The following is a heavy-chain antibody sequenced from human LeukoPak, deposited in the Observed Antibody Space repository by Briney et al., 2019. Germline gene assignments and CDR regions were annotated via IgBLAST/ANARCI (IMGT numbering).Heavy chain of an antibody. CDR3: ARSRFYFDY. J-gene: IGHJ4*02. Sequence: GGSLRLSCAASGFTISSYWMTWVRQAPGRGLEWVANIKEDGSSKYYVDSVKGRFTISRDNAKNSLYLQLNSLRAEDTAVYYCARSRFYFDYWGQGTLVTVSS. V-gene: IGHV3-7*01. CDR2: IKEDGSSK. CDR1: GFTISSYW.